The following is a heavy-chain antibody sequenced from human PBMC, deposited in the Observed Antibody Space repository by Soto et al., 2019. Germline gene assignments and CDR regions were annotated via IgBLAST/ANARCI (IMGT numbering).Heavy chain of an antibody. Sequence: SETLSLTCTVSGGSISSYYWSWIRQPPGKGLEWIGYIYYSGSTNYNPSLKSPVTISVDTYKNQFSLKLSSVTAADTAVYYCARRSGYCSGGSCHTGARDYYSYMDVWGKGTTVTVSS. J-gene: IGHJ6*03. V-gene: IGHV4-59*01. CDR3: ARRSGYCSGGSCHTGARDYYSYMDV. CDR1: GGSISSYY. CDR2: IYYSGST. D-gene: IGHD2-15*01.